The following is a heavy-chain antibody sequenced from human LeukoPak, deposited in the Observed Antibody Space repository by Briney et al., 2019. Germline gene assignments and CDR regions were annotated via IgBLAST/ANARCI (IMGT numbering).Heavy chain of an antibody. D-gene: IGHD3-3*01. V-gene: IGHV3-15*01. Sequence: GGSLRLSCAASGLTFSNACMSWVRQAPGKGLEWVGRIKSKTDGGTTDYAAPVKGRFTISRDDSKNPLYLQMNSLKTEDTAVYYCTTDEIYDFWSGFLFGYWGQGTLVTVSS. CDR2: IKSKTDGGTT. CDR3: TTDEIYDFWSGFLFGY. CDR1: GLTFSNAC. J-gene: IGHJ4*02.